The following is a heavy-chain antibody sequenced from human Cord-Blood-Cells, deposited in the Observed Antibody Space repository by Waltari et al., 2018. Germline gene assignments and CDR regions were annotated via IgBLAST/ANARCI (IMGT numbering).Heavy chain of an antibody. CDR3: AADLCSSTSCYTPFDY. J-gene: IGHJ4*02. V-gene: IGHV1-58*01. Sequence: QMQLVQSGPEVKKPGTSVKVSCKASGFPFTSSAVQGVGEARGQGLEWIGWIVVGSGNTNYAQKFQERVTITRDMSTSTAYMELSSLRSEDTAVYYCAADLCSSTSCYTPFDYWGQGTLVTVSS. CDR1: GFPFTSSA. D-gene: IGHD2-2*02. CDR2: IVVGSGNT.